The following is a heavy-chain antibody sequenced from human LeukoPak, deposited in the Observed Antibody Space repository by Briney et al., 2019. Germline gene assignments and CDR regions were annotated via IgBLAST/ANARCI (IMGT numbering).Heavy chain of an antibody. V-gene: IGHV1-69*05. CDR1: VGTFNNYA. CDR2: IIPIFGKA. CDR3: ARDTPIIAASSIYFDY. J-gene: IGHJ4*02. Sequence: SVTVSYKPSVGTFNNYAISWVGQAPGQGGEGMGGIIPIFGKANYAQKFQGRGTITTDEARSTDYMEVSRQRHEDTAVYYCARDTPIIAASSIYFDYWGQGTLVTVSS. D-gene: IGHD6-13*01.